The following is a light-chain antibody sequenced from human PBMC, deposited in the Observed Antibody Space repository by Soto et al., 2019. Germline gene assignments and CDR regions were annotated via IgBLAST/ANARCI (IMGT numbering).Light chain of an antibody. CDR2: ATS. V-gene: IGKV1-27*01. Sequence: DIQMTQSPSSLSASVGDRVTITCRASQGFSNYLAWYQQKPGKVPMLLIYATSTLQSGVPSRFSGSGSGTDFTLTISSLQPEDVETYYCQKYNDVPFTFGPGTKVDIK. CDR1: QGFSNY. J-gene: IGKJ3*01. CDR3: QKYNDVPFT.